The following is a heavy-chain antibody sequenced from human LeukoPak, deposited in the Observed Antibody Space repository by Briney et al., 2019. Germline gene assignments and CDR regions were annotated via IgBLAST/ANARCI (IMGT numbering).Heavy chain of an antibody. D-gene: IGHD4-23*01. V-gene: IGHV4-39*02. Sequence: SETLSLTCTVSGGSISGSDYFWGWIRQPPGKGLEYIGSIYYSGDTYYNPSLKSRVTISVDTSTFSLKVRSVTATDTAVYYCARGSDCGGNPPYWGQGTLVTVSS. CDR2: IYYSGDT. CDR3: ARGSDCGGNPPY. J-gene: IGHJ4*02. CDR1: GGSISGSDYF.